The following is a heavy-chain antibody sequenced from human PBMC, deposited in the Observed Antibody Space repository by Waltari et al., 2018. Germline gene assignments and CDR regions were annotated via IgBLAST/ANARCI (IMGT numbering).Heavy chain of an antibody. D-gene: IGHD6-19*01. J-gene: IGHJ3*01. CDR3: ARHVSGPTRAAFDV. CDR1: GFTVNSHY. V-gene: IGHV3-53*01. Sequence: EVQLVESGGGLIQPGGSLRLSCVGSGFTVNSHYMSWVHQVPGKGLEWVSNIPLGTNANYAESVRGRFTISRDNSKDTLYLQMNSLRVEDTAVYFCARHVSGPTRAAFDVWGQGTMVTVSP. CDR2: IPLGTNA.